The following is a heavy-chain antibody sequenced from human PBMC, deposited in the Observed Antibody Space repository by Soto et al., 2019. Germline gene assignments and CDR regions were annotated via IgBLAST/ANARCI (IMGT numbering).Heavy chain of an antibody. CDR1: GFTFSHYA. V-gene: IGHV3-30*18. Sequence: QVQLVESGGGVVQPGRSLRLSCAASGFTFSHYAMHWVRQAPGKGLEWVALMSYAGSNEYYADSVKGRFTISRDNSKNTLYLQMNSLRAEDTAVYYCAKDGSHNFDYWGQATLVTVSS. CDR3: AKDGSHNFDY. J-gene: IGHJ4*02. CDR2: MSYAGSNE. D-gene: IGHD1-26*01.